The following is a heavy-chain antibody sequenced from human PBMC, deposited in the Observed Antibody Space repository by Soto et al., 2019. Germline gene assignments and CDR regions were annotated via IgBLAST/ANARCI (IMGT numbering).Heavy chain of an antibody. D-gene: IGHD3-3*01. CDR3: VGYYIRGPNDAFDI. J-gene: IGHJ3*02. V-gene: IGHV3-15*01. Sequence: GGSLRLSCAASGFTFSNAWMSWVRQAPGKGLEWVGRIKSKTDGGTTDYAAPVKGRFTISRDDSKNTLYLQMNSLKTEDTAVYYCVGYYIRGPNDAFDIWGQGTMVT. CDR2: IKSKTDGGTT. CDR1: GFTFSNAW.